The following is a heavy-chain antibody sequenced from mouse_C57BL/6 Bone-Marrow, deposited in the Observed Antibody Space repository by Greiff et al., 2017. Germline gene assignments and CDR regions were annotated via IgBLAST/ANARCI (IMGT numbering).Heavy chain of an antibody. V-gene: IGHV1-18*01. Sequence: EVQLQQSGPELVKPGASVKIPCKASGYTFTDYNMDWVKQSHGKSLEWIGDINPNNGGTIYNQKFKGKATLTVDKSSSTAYMELRSMTAEETAVYYCARDFYYYYGRSYRNFDVWGTGTTVTVSS. CDR1: GYTFTDYN. CDR3: ARDFYYYYGRSYRNFDV. J-gene: IGHJ1*03. D-gene: IGHD1-1*01. CDR2: INPNNGGT.